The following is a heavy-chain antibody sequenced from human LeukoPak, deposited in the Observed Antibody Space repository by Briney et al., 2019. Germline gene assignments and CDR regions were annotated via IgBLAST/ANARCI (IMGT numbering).Heavy chain of an antibody. CDR1: GFTFRSYG. J-gene: IGHJ3*02. CDR2: IRYDGIKK. D-gene: IGHD6-19*01. Sequence: GGSLRLSCAASGFTFRSYGMHWVRQAPGKGLEWVAFIRYDGIKKYYTDSVKGRFTISRDNSKSTLYLQMNSLRTEDTAVYYCANLPAVAAFDIWGQGIVVAVSS. V-gene: IGHV3-30*02. CDR3: ANLPAVAAFDI.